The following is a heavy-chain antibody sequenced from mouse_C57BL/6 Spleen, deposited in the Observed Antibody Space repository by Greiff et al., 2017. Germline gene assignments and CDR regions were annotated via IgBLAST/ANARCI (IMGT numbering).Heavy chain of an antibody. CDR3: ARHGLLYYDYDDWYFDV. Sequence: QVQLQQSGAELVKPGASVKLSCKASGYTFTEYTIHWVKQRSGQGLEWIGWFYPGSGSIKYNEKFKDKATLTADKSSSTVYMELSRLTSEDSAVYFCARHGLLYYDYDDWYFDVWGTGTTVTVSS. CDR2: FYPGSGSI. CDR1: GYTFTEYT. J-gene: IGHJ1*03. V-gene: IGHV1-62-2*01. D-gene: IGHD2-4*01.